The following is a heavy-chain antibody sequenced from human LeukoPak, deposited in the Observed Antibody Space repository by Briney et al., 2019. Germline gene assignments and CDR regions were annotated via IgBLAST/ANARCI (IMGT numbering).Heavy chain of an antibody. CDR2: IRYDGSNK. V-gene: IGHV3-30*02. D-gene: IGHD3-22*01. CDR1: GFTFSSYG. Sequence: GGSLRLSCAASGFTFSSYGMHWVRQAPGKGLEWVAFIRYDGSNKYYADSVKGRFTISRDNSKNTLYLQMNSLRAEDTAVYYCAKDIPNSRHYYDSSGYITWGQGTLVTVSS. J-gene: IGHJ5*02. CDR3: AKDIPNSRHYYDSSGYIT.